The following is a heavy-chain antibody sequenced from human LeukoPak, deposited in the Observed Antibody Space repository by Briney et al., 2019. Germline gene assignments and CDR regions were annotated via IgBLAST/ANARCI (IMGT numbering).Heavy chain of an antibody. CDR1: GYTFTSYA. D-gene: IGHD1-26*01. CDR2: IIPIFGTA. V-gene: IGHV1-69*06. J-gene: IGHJ6*03. CDR3: ATNPWGATNYYYYMDV. Sequence: SVKVSCKASGYTFTSYAISWVRQAPGQGLEWMGGIIPIFGTANYAQKFQGRVTITADKSTSTAYMELSSLRSEDTAVYYCATNPWGATNYYYYMDVWGKGTTVTVSS.